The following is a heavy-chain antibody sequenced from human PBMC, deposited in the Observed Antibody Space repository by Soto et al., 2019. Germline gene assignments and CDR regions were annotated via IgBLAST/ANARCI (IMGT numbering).Heavy chain of an antibody. J-gene: IGHJ6*02. CDR2: ISYDGSNK. D-gene: IGHD2-2*01. CDR1: GFTFSSYG. Sequence: QVQLVESGGGVVQPGRSLRLSCAASGFTFSSYGMHWVRQAPGKGLEWVAVISYDGSNKYYADSVKGRFTISRDNSKNTLYLEMNSLRAEDTAVYYCAKGGWRDQLLWDGMDVWGQGTTVTVSS. V-gene: IGHV3-30*18. CDR3: AKGGWRDQLLWDGMDV.